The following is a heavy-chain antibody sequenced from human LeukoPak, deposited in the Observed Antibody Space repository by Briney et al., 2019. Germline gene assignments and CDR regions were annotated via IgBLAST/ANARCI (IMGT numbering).Heavy chain of an antibody. J-gene: IGHJ4*02. V-gene: IGHV3-23*01. Sequence: GGSLRLSCTASGFTFSGNAMGWVRQAPGKGLEWVSGIGSDENRLYAHSVKGRFTISRDNSKNTLYLQMNSLRVEDTAVYYCAKDVIHWSFDHWGQGTLVTVSS. CDR2: IGSDENR. CDR1: GFTFSGNA. CDR3: AKDVIHWSFDH. D-gene: IGHD2-8*02.